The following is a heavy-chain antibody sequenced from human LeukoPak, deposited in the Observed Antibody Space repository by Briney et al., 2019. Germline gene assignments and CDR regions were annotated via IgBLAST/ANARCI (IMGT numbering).Heavy chain of an antibody. J-gene: IGHJ5*02. CDR1: GFTFSSYS. V-gene: IGHV3-21*01. Sequence: GGSLRLSCAASGFTFSSYSMNWVRKAPGKGLEWVSSISSSSSYIYYADSVKGRFTISRDNAKNSLYLQMNSLRAEDTAVYYCARGRYDYVWGSYRLPPNWFDPWGQGTLVTVSS. D-gene: IGHD3-16*02. CDR3: ARGRYDYVWGSYRLPPNWFDP. CDR2: ISSSSSYI.